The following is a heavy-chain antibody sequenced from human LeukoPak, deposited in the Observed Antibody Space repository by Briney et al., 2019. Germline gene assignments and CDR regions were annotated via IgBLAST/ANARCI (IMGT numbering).Heavy chain of an antibody. CDR1: GYTFTSYY. CDR3: ARGKYYGSELREFDY. V-gene: IGHV1-46*01. CDR2: INPSGGST. D-gene: IGHD3-10*01. Sequence: GASVKVSCKASGYTFTSYYMHWVRQAPGQGLEWMGIINPSGGSTNYAQKFQGRVTITTDESTSTAYMELSSLRSEDTAVYYCARGKYYGSELREFDYWGQGTLVSVSS. J-gene: IGHJ4*02.